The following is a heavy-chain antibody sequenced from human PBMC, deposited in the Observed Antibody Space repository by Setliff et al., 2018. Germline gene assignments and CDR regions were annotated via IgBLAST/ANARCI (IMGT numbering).Heavy chain of an antibody. Sequence: TLSLTCTVSGDSISSGDYFWSWIRQPPGKGLEWIAYIYHSGSAYYNPSLKSRVTMSVDTSKNQFSLHLTSVTAADTAVYFCAREVGTSTSSDAFDVWGLGMMVTVSS. CDR2: IYHSGSA. D-gene: IGHD1-26*01. CDR1: GDSISSGDYF. CDR3: AREVGTSTSSDAFDV. V-gene: IGHV4-30-4*08. J-gene: IGHJ3*01.